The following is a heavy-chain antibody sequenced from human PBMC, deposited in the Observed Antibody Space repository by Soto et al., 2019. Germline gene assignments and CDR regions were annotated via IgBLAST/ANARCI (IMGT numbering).Heavy chain of an antibody. CDR3: ASVFKYSSGWTNWFDP. J-gene: IGHJ5*02. Sequence: ALVKVSCRASGYTFTSYGISWVRRAPGQGLEWMGWISAYNGNTNYEKKIHGRLTITKDTSTSTDYMELTTMRSDDTEVYYCASVFKYSSGWTNWFDPWGQGTLVTVSS. CDR1: GYTFTSYG. D-gene: IGHD6-19*01. V-gene: IGHV1-18*01. CDR2: ISAYNGNT.